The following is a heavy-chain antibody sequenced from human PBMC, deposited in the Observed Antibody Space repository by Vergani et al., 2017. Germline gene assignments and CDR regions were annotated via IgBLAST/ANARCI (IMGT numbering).Heavy chain of an antibody. CDR2: VLFDGSNE. CDR1: GFTFNRYG. CDR3: ARDLAYCHEGSCAL. V-gene: IGHV3-30*02. J-gene: IGHJ4*02. Sequence: QVQLVQSGGGVVQPGGSLRLSCVASGFTFNRYGMQWVCQAPGKGLEWVAYVLFDGSNEYYADSVKGRFIVSRDNSNDALYLQMNSLRTDDTAVYYCARDLAYCHEGSCALWGQGSVVTVSS. D-gene: IGHD2-15*01.